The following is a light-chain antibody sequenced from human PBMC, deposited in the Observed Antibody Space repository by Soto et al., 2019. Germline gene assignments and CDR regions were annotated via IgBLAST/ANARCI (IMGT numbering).Light chain of an antibody. CDR2: DYN. V-gene: IGLV1-51*01. J-gene: IGLJ3*02. CDR3: GAWDSSLSAAV. Sequence: QSVLTPPPSVSAAPGQTVTISCSGSLSNIGTNYVSWYQQLPGTAPKVLIYDYNKRRSGIPDRFSGSRSGTSATLGIAGLETGDEADYYCGAWDSSLSAAVFGGGTKVTVL. CDR1: LSNIGTNY.